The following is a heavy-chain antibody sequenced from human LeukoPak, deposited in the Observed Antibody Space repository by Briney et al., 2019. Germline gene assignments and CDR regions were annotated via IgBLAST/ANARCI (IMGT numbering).Heavy chain of an antibody. J-gene: IGHJ4*02. CDR1: GFTFSNHA. D-gene: IGHD5-24*01. V-gene: IGHV3-23*01. CDR3: ARGRRDGYSFDY. Sequence: PGGSLRLSCAASGFTFSNHAVTWVRQAPGKGLEWVSGISGSAYTTVYAVSVKGRFTISRDNAKNSLYLQMNSLRAEDTAVYYCARGRRDGYSFDYWGQGTLVTVSS. CDR2: ISGSAYTT.